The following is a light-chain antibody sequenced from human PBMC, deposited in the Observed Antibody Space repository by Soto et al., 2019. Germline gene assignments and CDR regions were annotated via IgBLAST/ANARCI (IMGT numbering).Light chain of an antibody. CDR2: EVN. CDR1: TSDIGAYNY. J-gene: IGLJ3*02. Sequence: QSVLTQPPSASGSPGQSVTISCTGTTSDIGAYNYVSWYQQRPGKAPKLIIYEVNNRPSGVSNRFSGSKSGNTASLTISGLQPEDEADYYCLSYTSANTRVFGGGTKLTVL. CDR3: LSYTSANTRV. V-gene: IGLV2-14*01.